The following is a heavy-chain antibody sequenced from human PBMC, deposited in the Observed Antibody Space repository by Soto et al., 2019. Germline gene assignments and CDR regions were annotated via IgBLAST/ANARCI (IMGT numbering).Heavy chain of an antibody. V-gene: IGHV2-5*02. CDR2: IYWDDDK. D-gene: IGHD3-10*01. CDR1: GFSLSTTGVG. Sequence: QITLKESGPTLVRPTQTLTLTCTFSGFSLSTTGVGVGWIRQPPGKALEWLALIYWDDDKRYSPSLKSRLTSTKDTSKNEVILTMTNMDPVDTARYYCAQSLPHYGLGRERGTWFDPWGQGTLVTVSS. CDR3: AQSLPHYGLGRERGTWFDP. J-gene: IGHJ5*02.